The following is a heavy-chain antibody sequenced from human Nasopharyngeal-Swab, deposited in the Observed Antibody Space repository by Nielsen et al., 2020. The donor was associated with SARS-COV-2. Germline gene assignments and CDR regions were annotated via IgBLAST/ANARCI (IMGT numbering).Heavy chain of an antibody. CDR2: MWYAGSSE. CDR3: ARESGVSSTSPFDC. V-gene: IGHV3-33*08. Sequence: GGSLRLSCTPSGFTFSNYDIHWLRQTPGKGLEWVAVMWYAGSSERYADSVKGRFTISRDISKNTLYLQMNSLRAEDTAVYYCARESGVSSTSPFDCWGRGTLVTVSS. J-gene: IGHJ4*02. D-gene: IGHD2-2*01. CDR1: GFTFSNYD.